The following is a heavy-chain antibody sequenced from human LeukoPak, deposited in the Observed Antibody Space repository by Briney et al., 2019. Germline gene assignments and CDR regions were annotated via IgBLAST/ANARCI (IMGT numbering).Heavy chain of an antibody. V-gene: IGHV1-69*02. D-gene: IGHD6-13*01. CDR1: GGTFSSHT. Sequence: SVKVSCKASGGTFSSHTISWVRQAPGQGLEWMGRIIPILGIANYAQKFQGRVTITADKSTSTAYMELSSLRSEDTAVYYCARSRLGIAAAGLDSRSYFDYWGQGTLVTVSS. CDR2: IIPILGIA. CDR3: ARSRLGIAAAGLDSRSYFDY. J-gene: IGHJ4*02.